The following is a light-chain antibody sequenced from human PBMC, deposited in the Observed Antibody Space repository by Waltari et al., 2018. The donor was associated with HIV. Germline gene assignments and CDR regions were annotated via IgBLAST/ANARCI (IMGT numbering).Light chain of an antibody. V-gene: IGKV3-20*01. J-gene: IGKJ2*01. Sequence: EIVLTQSPGTLSLSPGETATYLAWYHQKPGQAPRLLIYGASSRATGIPDRFRGSGSGTDFTLTIRRLEPEDFAVYYCQQYGSSPYTFGQGTKLEIK. CDR1: Y. CDR3: QQYGSSPYT. CDR2: GAS.